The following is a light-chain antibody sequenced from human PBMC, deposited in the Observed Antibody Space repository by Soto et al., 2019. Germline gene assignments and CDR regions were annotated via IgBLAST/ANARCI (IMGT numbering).Light chain of an antibody. CDR1: QGIRND. CDR3: LQDYNYPRT. CDR2: AAS. V-gene: IGKV1-6*01. J-gene: IGKJ1*01. Sequence: AIQMTQSPSSLSASVGDRVTITCRASQGIRNDLGWYQQKPGKAPKLLIYAASSLQSGVPSRLSGSGSGTDFTLPISSLQPEDFATYYCLQDYNYPRTFGQGTKVDIK.